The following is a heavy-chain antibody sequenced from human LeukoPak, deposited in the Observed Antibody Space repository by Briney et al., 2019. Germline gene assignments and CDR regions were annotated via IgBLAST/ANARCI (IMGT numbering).Heavy chain of an antibody. CDR3: ARAGDIAMAYPAYFDR. CDR1: GYSIRTSHY. Sequence: PSETLPLTCTVSGYSIRTSHYWGWIRQSPGKGLEWIGNIYRSGTTYYNPSLKSRVTISMDTSKNQFSLKLSSVTAADTAVYYCARAGDIAMAYPAYFDRWGQGTPVTVSS. CDR2: IYRSGTT. J-gene: IGHJ4*02. V-gene: IGHV4-38-2*02. D-gene: IGHD5-18*01.